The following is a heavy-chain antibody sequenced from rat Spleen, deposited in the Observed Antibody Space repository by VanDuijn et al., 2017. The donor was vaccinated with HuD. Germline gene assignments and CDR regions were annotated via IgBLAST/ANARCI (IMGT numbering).Heavy chain of an antibody. Sequence: EVELVESGGGLVQPGRSLRLACVASGFTFNNYWMTWIRQAPGKGLEWVASITHTGGNTYYPDSVKGRFTISRDNAKSTLYLQLNSLRSVDTATYYCTRERNWAFDYWGQGVMVTVSS. CDR2: ITHTGGNT. D-gene: IGHD5-1*01. J-gene: IGHJ2*01. CDR1: GFTFNNYW. CDR3: TRERNWAFDY. V-gene: IGHV5-31*01.